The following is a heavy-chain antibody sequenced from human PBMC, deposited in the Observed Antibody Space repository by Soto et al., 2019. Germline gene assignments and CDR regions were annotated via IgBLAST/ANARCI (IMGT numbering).Heavy chain of an antibody. J-gene: IGHJ3*02. V-gene: IGHV1-18*01. CDR1: GYTFSTYG. Sequence: QVQLVQSGGEVKKPGASVKVSCKASGYTFSTYGISWVRQAPGQGLKWMGWIGAYNGDTNYAQKLQGRVTMTTDTSTSTAYMELTSLRSDDTAIYYCARDRGYSPDSFDIWGHGTMVTVNS. D-gene: IGHD5-18*01. CDR2: IGAYNGDT. CDR3: ARDRGYSPDSFDI.